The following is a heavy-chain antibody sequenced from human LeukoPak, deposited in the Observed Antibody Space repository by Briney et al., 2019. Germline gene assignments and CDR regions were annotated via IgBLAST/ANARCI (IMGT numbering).Heavy chain of an antibody. CDR3: ARDHFPHVYYYDSSGYLAGMDV. Sequence: SVTVSCKASGGTFSSYAISWVRQAPGQGLEWMGRIIPIFGIANYAQKFQGRVTITADKSTSTAYMELSSLRSEDTAVYYCARDHFPHVYYYDSSGYLAGMDVWGQGTTVTGSS. CDR1: GGTFSSYA. D-gene: IGHD3-22*01. CDR2: IIPIFGIA. J-gene: IGHJ6*02. V-gene: IGHV1-69*04.